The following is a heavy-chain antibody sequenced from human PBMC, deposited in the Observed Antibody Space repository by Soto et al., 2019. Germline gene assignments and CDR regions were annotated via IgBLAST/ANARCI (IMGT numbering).Heavy chain of an antibody. V-gene: IGHV3-30*18. Sequence: QVQLVESGGGVVQPGRPLRLSCAASGFTFSSYGMHWVRQAPGKGLEWVAVISYDGSNKYYADSVKGRFTISRDNSKNTLYLQMNSLRAEDTAVYYCAKDGRTGTLDYYYGMDVWGQGTTVTVSS. CDR2: ISYDGSNK. D-gene: IGHD1-7*01. J-gene: IGHJ6*02. CDR1: GFTFSSYG. CDR3: AKDGRTGTLDYYYGMDV.